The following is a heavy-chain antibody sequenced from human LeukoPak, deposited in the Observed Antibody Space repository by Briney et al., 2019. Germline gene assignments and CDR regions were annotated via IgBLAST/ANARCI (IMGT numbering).Heavy chain of an antibody. Sequence: GGSLRLSCAASGFTVRSNYMSWVRQAPGKGLEWVPVIYSGGSTYYADSVKGRFTISRDNSKNTLYLQMNSLRAEDTAVYYCAMTAVAGTGDYWGQGTLVTVSS. CDR3: AMTAVAGTGDY. J-gene: IGHJ4*02. D-gene: IGHD6-19*01. CDR1: GFTVRSNY. V-gene: IGHV3-66*01. CDR2: IYSGGST.